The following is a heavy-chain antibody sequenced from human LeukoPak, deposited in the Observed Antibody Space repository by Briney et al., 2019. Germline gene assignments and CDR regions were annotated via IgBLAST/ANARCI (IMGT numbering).Heavy chain of an antibody. Sequence: ASVKVSFKASGYTFTSYHMHWVRQAPGQGLEWMGKINLSGGSTTYAQKFQGRVTITADESTSTAYMELSSLRSEDTAVYYCARASEMATQFDYWGQGTLVTVSS. J-gene: IGHJ4*02. V-gene: IGHV1-46*01. CDR2: INLSGGST. CDR3: ARASEMATQFDY. CDR1: GYTFTSYH. D-gene: IGHD5-24*01.